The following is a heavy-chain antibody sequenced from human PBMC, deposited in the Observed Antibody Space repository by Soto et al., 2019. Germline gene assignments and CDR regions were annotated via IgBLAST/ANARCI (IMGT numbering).Heavy chain of an antibody. CDR3: AREADILNWFDP. J-gene: IGHJ5*02. CDR2: VSGSGVST. D-gene: IGHD3-9*01. Sequence: GGSLRLSCAASGLTFSSYVMNWVRQAPGKGLEWVSTVSGSGVSTYYADSVKGRFTISRDNAKNSLYLQMNSLRAEDTAVYYCAREADILNWFDPWGQGTLVTVPQ. V-gene: IGHV3-23*01. CDR1: GLTFSSYV.